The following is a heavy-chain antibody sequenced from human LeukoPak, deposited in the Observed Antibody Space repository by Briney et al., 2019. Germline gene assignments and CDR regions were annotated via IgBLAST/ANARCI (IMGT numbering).Heavy chain of an antibody. CDR2: IYYSGST. D-gene: IGHD5-12*01. Sequence: SETLSLTCTVSGGSISSYYWSWIRQPPGKGLEWIGYIYYSGSTNYNPSLKSRVTISVDTSKNQFSLKLSSETAADTAVYYCASHNGYDYFDYWGQGTLVTVSS. CDR3: ASHNGYDYFDY. CDR1: GGSISSYY. J-gene: IGHJ4*02. V-gene: IGHV4-59*01.